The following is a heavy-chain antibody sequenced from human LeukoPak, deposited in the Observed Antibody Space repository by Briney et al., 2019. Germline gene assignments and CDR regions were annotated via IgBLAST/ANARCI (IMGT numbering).Heavy chain of an antibody. CDR3: AREAIAARLFFDY. D-gene: IGHD6-6*01. CDR2: ISSSSSYI. J-gene: IGHJ4*02. CDR1: GFTFSSYA. V-gene: IGHV3-21*01. Sequence: GGSLRLSCAASGFTFSSYAMGWVRQAPGKGLEWVSSISSSSSYIYYADSVKGRFTISRDNAKNSLYLQMNSLRAEDTAVYYCAREAIAARLFFDYWGQGTLVTVSS.